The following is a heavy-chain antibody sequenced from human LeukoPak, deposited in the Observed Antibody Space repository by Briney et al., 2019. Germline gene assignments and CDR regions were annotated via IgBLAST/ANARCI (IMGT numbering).Heavy chain of an antibody. CDR2: INHSGST. J-gene: IGHJ4*02. D-gene: IGHD6-19*01. Sequence: PSETLSLTCAVYGGSLSGYYWTWIRQSPGKGLEWIGEINHSGSTYYNPSLKSRVTMSVDTSKNQFSLKLSSVTAADTAVYYCARVAGYRSGWYTTDYWGQGTLVTVSS. V-gene: IGHV4-34*01. CDR1: GGSLSGYY. CDR3: ARVAGYRSGWYTTDY.